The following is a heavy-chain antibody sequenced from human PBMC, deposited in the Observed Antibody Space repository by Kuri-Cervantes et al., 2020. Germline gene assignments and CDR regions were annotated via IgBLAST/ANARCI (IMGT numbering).Heavy chain of an antibody. V-gene: IGHV1-8*01. CDR1: GYTFTSYD. J-gene: IGHJ6*02. D-gene: IGHD6-13*01. Sequence: ASVKVSCKASGYTFTSYDINWVRQATGQGLEWMGWMNPNSGNTGYAQKFQGRVTMTRNTSISTVYMELRSLRSDDTAVYYCASGIKQGYYYYGMDVWGQGTTVTVSS. CDR3: ASGIKQGYYYYGMDV. CDR2: MNPNSGNT.